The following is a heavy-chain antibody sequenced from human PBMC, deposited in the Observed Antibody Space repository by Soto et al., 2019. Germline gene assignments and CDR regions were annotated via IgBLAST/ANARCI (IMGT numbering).Heavy chain of an antibody. D-gene: IGHD6-19*01. V-gene: IGHV3-15*07. Sequence: EVQLVESGGGLVKPGGSLRLSCAASGFTFSNAWMNWVRQAPGKGLEWVGRIKSKTDGGTTDYAAPVKGRFTISRDDSKNTLYLQMNSLKTEDTAVYYCTTDPTYSSGWYDLDYWGQGTLVTVSS. CDR1: GFTFSNAW. CDR2: IKSKTDGGTT. CDR3: TTDPTYSSGWYDLDY. J-gene: IGHJ4*02.